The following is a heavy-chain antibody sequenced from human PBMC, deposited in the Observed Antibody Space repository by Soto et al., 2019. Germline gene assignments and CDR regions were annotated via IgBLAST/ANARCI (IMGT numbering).Heavy chain of an antibody. D-gene: IGHD3-3*01. CDR2: IKSKTDGGTT. V-gene: IGHV3-15*07. CDR3: TTAPYYDFWSGYYKSTDY. Sequence: GGSLRLSCVASGFTLSRYSMNWVRQAPGKGLEWVGRIKSKTDGGTTDYAAPVKGRFTISRDDSKNTLYLQMNSLKTEDTAVYYCTTAPYYDFWSGYYKSTDYWGQGTLVTVSS. J-gene: IGHJ4*02. CDR1: GFTLSRYS.